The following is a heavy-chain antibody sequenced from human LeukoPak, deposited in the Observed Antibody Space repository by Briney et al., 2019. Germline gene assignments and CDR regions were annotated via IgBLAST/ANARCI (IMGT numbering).Heavy chain of an antibody. CDR1: GYTFTGYY. J-gene: IGHJ5*02. D-gene: IGHD3-22*01. CDR2: INPNSGGT. CDR3: AIYYDSSGYYLDP. V-gene: IGHV1-2*02. Sequence: ASVKVSCKASGYTFTGYYMHWVRQAPGQGLEWMGWINPNSGGTNYAQKFQGRVIMTRDTSISTAYMELSRLRSDDTAVYYCAIYYDSSGYYLDPWGQGTLVTVSS.